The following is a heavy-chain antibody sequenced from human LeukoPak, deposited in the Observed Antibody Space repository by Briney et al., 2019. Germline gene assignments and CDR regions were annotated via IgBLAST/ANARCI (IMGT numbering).Heavy chain of an antibody. CDR1: GGSISSYH. D-gene: IGHD3-10*01. CDR3: ARDRHGSGSAHSFDP. V-gene: IGHV4-59*01. CDR2: IYHSGST. J-gene: IGHJ5*02. Sequence: PWEPLSLTCTVSGGSISSYHWSWIPQPPGKGLEWIGYIYHSGSTNYNPSLKSRVTISVDTSKNQFSLKLSSVTAADTAVYYCARDRHGSGSAHSFDPWGQGTLVTVSS.